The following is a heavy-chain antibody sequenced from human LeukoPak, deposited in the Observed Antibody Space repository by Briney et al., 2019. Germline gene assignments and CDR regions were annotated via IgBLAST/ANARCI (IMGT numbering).Heavy chain of an antibody. Sequence: SETLSLTCTVSGGSISNRNYYWGWIRQAPGKGLEWIGSMYYSGSTYYNPSLKSRVTISVDTSNNHFSLKLSSVTASDTAVYYCARLLPYYYHYMDVWGRGTTVTVSS. CDR2: MYYSGST. CDR3: ARLLPYYYHYMDV. J-gene: IGHJ6*03. V-gene: IGHV4-39*07. D-gene: IGHD1-26*01. CDR1: GGSISNRNYY.